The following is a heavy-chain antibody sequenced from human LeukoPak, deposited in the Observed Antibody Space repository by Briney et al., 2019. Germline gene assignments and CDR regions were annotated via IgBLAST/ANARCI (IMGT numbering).Heavy chain of an antibody. V-gene: IGHV3-48*02. D-gene: IGHD4-17*01. J-gene: IGHJ4*02. CDR2: ISSDSTTI. Sequence: GGSLRLSCAASGFTFSSYSMNWVRQAPGKGLEWVSYISSDSTTIYHAASVKGRFTISRDNAKNSLYLQMNSLRDEDTAVYFCARDYYGDYLFDHWGQGTLVTVSS. CDR3: ARDYYGDYLFDH. CDR1: GFTFSSYS.